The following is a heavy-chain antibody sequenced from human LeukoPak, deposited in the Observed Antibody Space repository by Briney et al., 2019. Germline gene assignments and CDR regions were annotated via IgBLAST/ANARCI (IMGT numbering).Heavy chain of an antibody. D-gene: IGHD3-3*01. CDR2: ISTDGSA. Sequence: SETLSLTCTVSGGSIRSNYWSWIRQSAGKGLEWIGRISTDGSASYNPSLKSRLTMSVDTSKNQFSLTLNSVTAADTAVHYCARSSTITIFGVLNWFDPWGQGTLVTVSS. CDR1: GGSIRSNY. CDR3: ARSSTITIFGVLNWFDP. J-gene: IGHJ5*02. V-gene: IGHV4-4*07.